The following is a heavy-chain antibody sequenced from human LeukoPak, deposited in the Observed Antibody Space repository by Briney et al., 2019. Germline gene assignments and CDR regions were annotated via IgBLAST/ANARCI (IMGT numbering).Heavy chain of an antibody. J-gene: IGHJ5*02. D-gene: IGHD6-6*01. CDR2: IYYSGST. Sequence: SETLSLTCTVSGGSISSGGYYWSWIRQHPGKGLEWIGYIYYSGSTYYNPSLKSRVTISVDTSKNQFSLKLSSVTAADTAVYYCARVDPAARPGDPWGQGTLVTVSS. CDR3: ARVDPAARPGDP. CDR1: GGSISSGGYY. V-gene: IGHV4-31*03.